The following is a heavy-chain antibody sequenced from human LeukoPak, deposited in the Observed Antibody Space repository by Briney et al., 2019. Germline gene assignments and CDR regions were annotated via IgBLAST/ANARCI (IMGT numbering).Heavy chain of an antibody. J-gene: IGHJ5*02. D-gene: IGHD2/OR15-2a*01. CDR3: AIVGRKDDAVFLTGS. CDR2: IYSGGST. V-gene: IGHV3-53*05. CDR1: GFTVSSNY. Sequence: GGSLRLSCAASGFTVSSNYMSWVRQAPGKGLEWVSVIYSGGSTYYADSVKGRFTISRDNSKNTLYLQMNNLRPEDTAVYYCAIVGRKDDAVFLTGSWGQGTLVSVSS.